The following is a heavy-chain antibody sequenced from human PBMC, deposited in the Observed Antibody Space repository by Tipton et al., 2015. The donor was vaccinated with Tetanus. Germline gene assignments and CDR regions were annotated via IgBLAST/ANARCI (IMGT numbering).Heavy chain of an antibody. CDR2: IWYDGSNK. CDR3: ARELDSGSYGGYFDY. J-gene: IGHJ4*02. CDR1: GITFSSYG. D-gene: IGHD1-26*01. Sequence: SLRLSCAASGITFSSYGMHWVRQAPGKGLEWVAVIWYDGSNKYYADSVKGRFTISRDNSKNTLYLQMNSLRAEDTAVYYCARELDSGSYGGYFDYWGQGTLVTVSS. V-gene: IGHV3-33*08.